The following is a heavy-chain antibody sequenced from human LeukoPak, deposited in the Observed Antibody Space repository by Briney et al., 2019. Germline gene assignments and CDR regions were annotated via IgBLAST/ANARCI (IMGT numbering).Heavy chain of an antibody. D-gene: IGHD3-22*01. Sequence: PGGSLRLSCAASGFTFSTSSINWVRQAPGKGLEWVSSISSSSSYIYYADSVKGRFTISRDNAKNSLYLQMNSLRAEDTAVYYCARAATPYYDSSGYPKPYDYWGQGTLVTVSS. V-gene: IGHV3-21*01. J-gene: IGHJ4*02. CDR1: GFTFSTSS. CDR3: ARAATPYYDSSGYPKPYDY. CDR2: ISSSSSYI.